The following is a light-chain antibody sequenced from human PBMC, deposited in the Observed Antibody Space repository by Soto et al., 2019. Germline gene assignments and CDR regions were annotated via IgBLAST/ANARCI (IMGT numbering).Light chain of an antibody. Sequence: DIQMTQSPSSLSASVGDRVTITCRASRDITDYLAWYQQKPGQVPKLLISAASTLQSGVPSRFTASGSGTDFTLTVTGLQPEDFATYYCQHLRTYPFSFGQGTKLDIK. V-gene: IGKV1-27*01. J-gene: IGKJ2*03. CDR2: AAS. CDR1: RDITDY. CDR3: QHLRTYPFS.